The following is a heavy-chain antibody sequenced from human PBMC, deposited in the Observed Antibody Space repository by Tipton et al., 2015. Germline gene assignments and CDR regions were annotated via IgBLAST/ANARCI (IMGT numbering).Heavy chain of an antibody. V-gene: IGHV3-21*01. CDR1: GFTFSSYS. CDR2: ISSLSSYI. Sequence: SLRLSCAASGFTFSSYSINWVRQAPGKGLEWVSSISSLSSYIYYADSVKGRFTISRDNAQNSLFLQMNSLRAEDTAVYYCARVYSSGWLFDYWGHGTLVTVSS. J-gene: IGHJ4*01. D-gene: IGHD6-19*01. CDR3: ARVYSSGWLFDY.